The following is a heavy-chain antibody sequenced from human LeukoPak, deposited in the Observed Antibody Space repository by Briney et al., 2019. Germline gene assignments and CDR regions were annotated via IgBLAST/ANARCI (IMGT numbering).Heavy chain of an antibody. CDR2: TSGSGGST. Sequence: GGSLRLSCAASGFTFSSYAMSWVRQAPGKGLEWVSATSGSGGSTYYADSVKGRFTISRDNSKNTLYLQMNSLRAEDTAVYYCAKMDFWSGYGPSPFDYWGQGTLVTVSS. CDR3: AKMDFWSGYGPSPFDY. D-gene: IGHD3-3*01. CDR1: GFTFSSYA. V-gene: IGHV3-23*01. J-gene: IGHJ4*02.